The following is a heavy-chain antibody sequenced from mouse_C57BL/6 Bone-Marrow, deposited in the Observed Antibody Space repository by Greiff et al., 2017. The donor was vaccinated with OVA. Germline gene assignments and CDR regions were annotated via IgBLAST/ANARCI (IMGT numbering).Heavy chain of an antibody. V-gene: IGHV1-76*01. Sequence: QVQLKESGAELVRPGASVKLSCKASGYTFTDYYINWVKQRPGQGLEWIARIYPGSGNTYYNEKFKGKATLTAEKSSSTAYMQLSSLTSEDSAVYFCARTGGLRRGFAYWGQGTLVTVSA. J-gene: IGHJ3*01. CDR1: GYTFTDYY. D-gene: IGHD2-4*01. CDR3: ARTGGLRRGFAY. CDR2: IYPGSGNT.